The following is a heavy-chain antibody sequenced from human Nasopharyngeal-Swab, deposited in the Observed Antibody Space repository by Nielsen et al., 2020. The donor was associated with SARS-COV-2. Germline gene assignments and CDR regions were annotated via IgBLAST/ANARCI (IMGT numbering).Heavy chain of an antibody. D-gene: IGHD2-2*01. J-gene: IGHJ6*03. CDR3: ARGLSGIVPAPILGLGPYYYYYYMDV. CDR2: INHSGST. V-gene: IGHV4-34*01. CDR1: GGSFSGSY. Sequence: SETLSLTCTVYGGSFSGSYWGWIRQPPGKGPEWIAEINHSGSTNYNPSLKSRVTLLVDTSMNQAFLEVSPVTAADTAVYYCARGLSGIVPAPILGLGPYYYYYYMDVWGKGTTVTVSS.